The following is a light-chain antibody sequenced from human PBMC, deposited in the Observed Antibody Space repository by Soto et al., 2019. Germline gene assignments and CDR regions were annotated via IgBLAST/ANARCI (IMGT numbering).Light chain of an antibody. J-gene: IGLJ2*01. V-gene: IGLV7-46*01. Sequence: QAVVTQEPSLTMSPGGTVTLTCGSSTGAVTSGHYPYWFQQKPGQAPRTLIYDTSSKHSWTPARFSGSLLGGKAALTLSGAQPEDEAEYYCLLAYNAVAVFGGGTKLTVL. CDR3: LLAYNAVAV. CDR1: TGAVTSGHY. CDR2: DTS.